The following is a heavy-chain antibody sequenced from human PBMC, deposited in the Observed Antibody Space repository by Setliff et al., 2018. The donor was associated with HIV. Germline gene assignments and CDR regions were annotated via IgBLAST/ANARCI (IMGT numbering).Heavy chain of an antibody. CDR1: GFTFSDYY. J-gene: IGHJ4*02. CDR2: ISSRGSTI. D-gene: IGHD6-19*01. V-gene: IGHV3-11*04. Sequence: GGSLRLSCAASGFTFSDYYMSWIRQAPGKGLEWVSYISSRGSTIYYADSVKGRFTISRDNAKNSLYLQMNTLRAEDTAVYYCAMSPYSSGLFDYWGQGALVTVSS. CDR3: AMSPYSSGLFDY.